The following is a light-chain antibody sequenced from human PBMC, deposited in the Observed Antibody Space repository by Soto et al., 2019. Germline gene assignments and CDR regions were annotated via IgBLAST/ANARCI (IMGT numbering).Light chain of an antibody. CDR1: SSNIGSNT. J-gene: IGLJ2*01. CDR3: AAWADSLNGLV. V-gene: IGLV1-44*01. CDR2: SNN. Sequence: QSVLTQPPSASGTPGQRVTISCSGSSSNIGSNTVNWYQQLPGTAPKLLIYSNNQRPSGVPDRFSGSKSGTSATLAISGLQSEDEADYHCAAWADSLNGLVFGGGTKVTVL.